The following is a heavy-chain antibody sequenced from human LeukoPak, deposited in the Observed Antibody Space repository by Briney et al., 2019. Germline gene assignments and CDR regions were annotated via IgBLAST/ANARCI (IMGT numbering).Heavy chain of an antibody. Sequence: PSQTLSLTCAVSGGSISSGGYSWSWIRQPPGKGLEWIGYIYHSGSTYYNPSLKSRVTISVDRSKNQFSLKLSSVTAADTAVYYCARGLHYGDYDSGDAFDIWGQGTMVTVSS. CDR1: GGSISSGGYS. D-gene: IGHD4-17*01. V-gene: IGHV4-30-2*01. CDR2: IYHSGST. CDR3: ARGLHYGDYDSGDAFDI. J-gene: IGHJ3*02.